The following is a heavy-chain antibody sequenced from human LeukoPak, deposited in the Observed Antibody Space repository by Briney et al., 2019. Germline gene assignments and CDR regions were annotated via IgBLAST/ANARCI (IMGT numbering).Heavy chain of an antibody. CDR3: ARDFYGSRPGAYY. CDR1: GYSFSGHY. CDR2: INPNSAAS. V-gene: IGHV1-2*06. Sequence: ASVKVSCKASGYSFSGHYIHWVRQAPGQGLEWMGQINPNSAASHCAQKFQDRVTMTSDTSINMAYMELRSLRSDDTAVYYCARDFYGSRPGAYYWGQGTLITVSS. J-gene: IGHJ4*02. D-gene: IGHD3-10*01.